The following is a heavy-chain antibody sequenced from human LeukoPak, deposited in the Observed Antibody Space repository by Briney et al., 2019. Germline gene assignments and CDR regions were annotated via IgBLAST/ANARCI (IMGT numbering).Heavy chain of an antibody. D-gene: IGHD4/OR15-4a*01. V-gene: IGHV1-2*02. Sequence: GASVKVSCKASGYTFTGYYMHWVRQAPGQGLEWMGWINPNSGGTNYAQKFQGRVTMTRDTSISTAYMELNRLRSDDTAVYYCARFDYGDHEGFDYWGQGTLVTVSS. CDR3: ARFDYGDHEGFDY. CDR2: INPNSGGT. J-gene: IGHJ4*02. CDR1: GYTFTGYY.